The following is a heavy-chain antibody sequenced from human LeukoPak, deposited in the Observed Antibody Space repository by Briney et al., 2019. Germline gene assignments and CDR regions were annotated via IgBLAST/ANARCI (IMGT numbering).Heavy chain of an antibody. CDR3: ARDLGGSYYAAFDI. CDR1: GFTFSSYS. Sequence: VGSLRLSCAASGFTFSSYSMNWVRQASGKGLEWVSSISSSSSYIYYADSVKGRFTISRDNAKNSLYLQMNSLRAEDTAVYYCARDLGGSYYAAFDIWGQGTMVTVSS. V-gene: IGHV3-21*01. CDR2: ISSSSSYI. D-gene: IGHD1-26*01. J-gene: IGHJ3*02.